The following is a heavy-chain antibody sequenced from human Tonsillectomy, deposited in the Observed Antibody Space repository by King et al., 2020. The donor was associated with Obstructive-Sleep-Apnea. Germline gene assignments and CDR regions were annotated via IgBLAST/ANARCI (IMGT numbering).Heavy chain of an antibody. J-gene: IGHJ4*02. CDR3: ARYSPTVTTFDY. CDR1: GFAFSSYA. V-gene: IGHV3-30*04. Sequence: VQLVESGGGVVQPGRSRRLSCAASGFAFSSYAMHWVRQAPGKGLEWVAVISLDGTNEYYADSVKGRFTISRDISNNTLYLQMNSLRAEDTSMYYCARYSPTVTTFDYWGQGTLVTVSS. D-gene: IGHD4-17*01. CDR2: ISLDGTNE.